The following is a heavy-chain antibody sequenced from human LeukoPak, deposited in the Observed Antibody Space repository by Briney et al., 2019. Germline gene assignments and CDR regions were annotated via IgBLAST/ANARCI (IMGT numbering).Heavy chain of an antibody. CDR1: GGSISSDSYY. V-gene: IGHV4-39*01. D-gene: IGHD1-7*01. J-gene: IGHJ5*02. CDR3: ARGIYNWNYPRWFDP. Sequence: SDTLSLTCTVSGGSISSDSYYWAWIRQPPGKGQDWIASIYYSGSTYYNPSLKSRVTISVDTSRNQFSLKLSSVTAADTAVYYCARGIYNWNYPRWFDPWGQGTLVTVSS. CDR2: IYYSGST.